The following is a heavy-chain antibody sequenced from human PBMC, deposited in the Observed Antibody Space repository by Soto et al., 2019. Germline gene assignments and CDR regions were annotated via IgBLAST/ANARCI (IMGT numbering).Heavy chain of an antibody. Sequence: GGSLRLSCAASGFTFSSYAMSWVRQAPGKGLEWVSAISGSGGTTYYADSVKGRFTISRDNSKNTLYLQMNSLRVEDTAVYYCAKMEWLLYFDYWGQGTLVTVSS. CDR3: AKMEWLLYFDY. J-gene: IGHJ4*02. V-gene: IGHV3-23*01. CDR2: ISGSGGTT. CDR1: GFTFSSYA. D-gene: IGHD3-3*01.